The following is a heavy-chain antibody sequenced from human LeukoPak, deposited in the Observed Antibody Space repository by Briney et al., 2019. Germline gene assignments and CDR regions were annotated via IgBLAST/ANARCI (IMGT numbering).Heavy chain of an antibody. CDR3: ARGAGVFFDY. CDR2: IKEDGSEK. Sequence: GGSLRLSCEASRLSISSYGMTWVRQAPGKGLEWVAYIKEDGSEKFYVGSVKGRFTISRDNARKSVYLQMHSLRVEDTAVYYCARGAGVFFDYWSQATLVTVSS. V-gene: IGHV3-7*01. CDR1: RLSISSYG. D-gene: IGHD3-10*01. J-gene: IGHJ4*02.